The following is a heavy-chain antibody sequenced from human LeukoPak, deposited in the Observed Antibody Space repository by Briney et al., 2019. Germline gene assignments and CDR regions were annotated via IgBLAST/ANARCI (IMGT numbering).Heavy chain of an antibody. Sequence: GGSLRLSCAASGFTFSSYDMHWVRQAPGKGLEWVSIIYSGGSTYYADSVKGRFTISRDNSKNTLYLQMNSLRAEDTAVYYCARVGSVGSNFDPWGQGTLVTVSS. J-gene: IGHJ5*02. CDR3: ARVGSVGSNFDP. CDR2: IYSGGST. V-gene: IGHV3-53*01. D-gene: IGHD1-26*01. CDR1: GFTFSSYD.